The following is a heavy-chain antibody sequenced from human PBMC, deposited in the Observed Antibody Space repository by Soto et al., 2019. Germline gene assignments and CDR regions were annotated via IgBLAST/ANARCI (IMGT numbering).Heavy chain of an antibody. CDR3: ASPRRNHYDRSEARYYSMDV. CDR2: ISYDGSNN. J-gene: IGHJ6*02. Sequence: QVQLVESGGGVVQPGRSLRLSCASSGFSFSSYAMHWIRQASGKGLEWVAAISYDGSNNYYADSVKGRFTISRDNSKNTLHLQMSSLGDEDTAVYYCASPRRNHYDRSEARYYSMDVWGQGTTVTVSS. D-gene: IGHD3-22*01. V-gene: IGHV3-30*03. CDR1: GFSFSSYA.